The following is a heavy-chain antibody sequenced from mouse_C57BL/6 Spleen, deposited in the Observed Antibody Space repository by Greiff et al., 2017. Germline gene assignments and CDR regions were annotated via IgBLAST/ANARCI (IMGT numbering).Heavy chain of an antibody. J-gene: IGHJ2*01. CDR1: GYTFTSYW. D-gene: IGHD1-1*01. CDR2: IYPSNGGT. CDR3: ARWPLTTVVATPFDY. Sequence: VQLQQPGTELVKPGASVKLSCKASGYTFTSYWMHWVKQRPGQGLEWIGNIYPSNGGTNYNEKFKSKATLTADKSSSAAYMQLSSLTSEDSAVYYCARWPLTTVVATPFDYWGQGTTLTVSS. V-gene: IGHV1-53*01.